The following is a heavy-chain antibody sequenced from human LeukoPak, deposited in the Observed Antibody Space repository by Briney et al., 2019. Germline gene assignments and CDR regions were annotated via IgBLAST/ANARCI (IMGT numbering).Heavy chain of an antibody. CDR1: GTSFTSYY. J-gene: IGHJ4*02. D-gene: IGHD4-17*01. Sequence: SETLSLTCGVSGTSFTSYYWSRIRQTPGKGLEWIGEVNHSGYTNMNPSLKSRVTISVGTSKNQFSLMMTSVTAADTAVYFCARMTTGHDYWGQGILVTVSS. V-gene: IGHV4-34*01. CDR3: ARMTTGHDY. CDR2: VNHSGYT.